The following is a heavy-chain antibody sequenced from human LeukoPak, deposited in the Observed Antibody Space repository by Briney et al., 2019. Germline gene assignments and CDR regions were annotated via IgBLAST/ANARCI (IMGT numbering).Heavy chain of an antibody. D-gene: IGHD2-15*01. J-gene: IGHJ4*02. CDR3: ARDRSVRYFDY. V-gene: IGHV3-30-3*01. Sequence: PGGSLRLSCAASGFTFSSYAMHWVRQAPGKGLEWVAVISYDGSNKYYADSVKGRFTISRDTPKNTLYLQMNSLRAEDTAVYYCARDRSVRYFDYWGQGALVTVSS. CDR1: GFTFSSYA. CDR2: ISYDGSNK.